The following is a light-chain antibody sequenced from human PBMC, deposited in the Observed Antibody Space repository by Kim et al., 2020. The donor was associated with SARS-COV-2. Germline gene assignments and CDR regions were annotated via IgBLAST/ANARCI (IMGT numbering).Light chain of an antibody. V-gene: IGLV3-19*01. J-gene: IGLJ2*01. CDR3: MSRGTSGAVV. CDR2: GKN. Sequence: SSELTQDPAVSVALRQTVRITCRGDSLRSYYATWYQQKAGQAPALVVYGKNNRPSGIPDRFSGSSSGNTASLTITGAQADDEADYYCMSRGTSGAVVFGGGTKLTVL. CDR1: SLRSYY.